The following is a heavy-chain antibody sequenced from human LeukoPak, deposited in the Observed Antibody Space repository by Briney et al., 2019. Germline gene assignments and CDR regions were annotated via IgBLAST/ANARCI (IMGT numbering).Heavy chain of an antibody. CDR2: IYPGDSDT. Sequence: MGIIYPGDSDTRYSPSFQGQVTISADKSISTAYLQWSSLKASDTAMYYCARLTDSQDAFDIWGQGTMVTVSS. D-gene: IGHD3-22*01. CDR3: ARLTDSQDAFDI. J-gene: IGHJ3*02. V-gene: IGHV5-51*01.